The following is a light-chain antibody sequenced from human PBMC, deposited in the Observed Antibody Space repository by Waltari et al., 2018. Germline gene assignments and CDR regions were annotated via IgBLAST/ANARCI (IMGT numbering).Light chain of an antibody. CDR2: EVS. Sequence: QSALTQPASVSGSPGQSITISCTGTSSDVGGYNYVSWYQQHPGKAPKLSIYEVSNRPSGVSNRFSGSKSCNTASLPMSGLQAEDEADYYCSSYTSSSTLVFGGGTKLTVL. CDR1: SSDVGGYNY. J-gene: IGLJ2*01. CDR3: SSYTSSSTLV. V-gene: IGLV2-14*01.